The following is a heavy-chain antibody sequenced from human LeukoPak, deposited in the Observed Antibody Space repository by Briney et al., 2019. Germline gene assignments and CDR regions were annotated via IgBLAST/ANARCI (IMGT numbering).Heavy chain of an antibody. CDR1: GGSFSGYY. CDR3: ARRTVHLSGTGVDFDY. Sequence: SETLSLTCAVSGGSFSGYYWSWIRQPPGKGLEWIGEINHSGSTNYNPSLKSRVTISVDTSKNQFSLKLSSVTAADTAVYYCARRTVHLSGTGVDFDYWGQGTLVTVSS. CDR2: INHSGST. J-gene: IGHJ4*02. D-gene: IGHD1-20*01. V-gene: IGHV4-34*01.